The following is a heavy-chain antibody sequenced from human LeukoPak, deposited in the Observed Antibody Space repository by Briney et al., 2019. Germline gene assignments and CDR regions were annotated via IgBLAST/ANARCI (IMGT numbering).Heavy chain of an antibody. CDR3: AKEFYDSSGLGVDY. D-gene: IGHD3-22*01. CDR2: ISYDGSNK. CDR1: GFTFNSYA. V-gene: IGHV3-30*18. Sequence: GGSLRLSCAASGFTFNSYAMNWVRQAPGKGLEWVAVISYDGSNKYYADSVKGRFTISRDNSKNTLYLQMNSLRAEDTAVYYCAKEFYDSSGLGVDYWGQGTLVTVSS. J-gene: IGHJ4*02.